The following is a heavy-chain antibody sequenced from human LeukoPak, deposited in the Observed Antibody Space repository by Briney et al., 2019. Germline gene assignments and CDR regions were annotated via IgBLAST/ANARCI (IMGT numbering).Heavy chain of an antibody. D-gene: IGHD3-10*01. Sequence: GGSLRLSCAASGFIVRSYWMHWARHAPGKGLVWVSRINSDGRSTNYADSVKGRFTISRDNAKNTVYLQMNSLRAEDTAVYYCGRDFYYGSGSLDYWGQGTLVTVSS. CDR2: INSDGRST. V-gene: IGHV3-74*01. CDR3: GRDFYYGSGSLDY. CDR1: GFIVRSYW. J-gene: IGHJ4*02.